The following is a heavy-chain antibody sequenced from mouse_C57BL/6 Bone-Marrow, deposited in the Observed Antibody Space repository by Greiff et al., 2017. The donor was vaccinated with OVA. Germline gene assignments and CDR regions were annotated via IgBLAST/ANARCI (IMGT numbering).Heavy chain of an antibody. Sequence: EVQLVESGAELVRPGASVKLSCTASGFNIKDDYMHWVKQRPEQGLEWIGWIDPENGDTEYASKFQGKATITADTSSNTAYLQLSSLTSEDTAVYYCATSGATSFAYWGQGTLVTVSA. CDR2: IDPENGDT. V-gene: IGHV14-4*01. J-gene: IGHJ3*01. CDR1: GFNIKDDY. D-gene: IGHD3-1*01. CDR3: ATSGATSFAY.